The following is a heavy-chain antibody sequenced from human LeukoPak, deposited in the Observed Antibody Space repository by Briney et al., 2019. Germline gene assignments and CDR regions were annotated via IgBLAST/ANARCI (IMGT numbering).Heavy chain of an antibody. J-gene: IGHJ4*02. V-gene: IGHV1-69*04. Sequence: GASVKVSCKASGGTFSSYAISWVRQAPGQGLEWMGRIIPILGIANYAQKFQGRVTITADKSTSTAFMEPSSLRSEDTAVYYCARAPIVGAIFDYWGQGTLVTVSS. CDR1: GGTFSSYA. D-gene: IGHD1-26*01. CDR2: IIPILGIA. CDR3: ARAPIVGAIFDY.